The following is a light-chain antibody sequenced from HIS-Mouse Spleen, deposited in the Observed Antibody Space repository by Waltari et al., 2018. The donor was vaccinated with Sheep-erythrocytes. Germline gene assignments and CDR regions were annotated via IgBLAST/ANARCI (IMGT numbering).Light chain of an antibody. CDR3: CSYAGSYNHV. CDR2: DVS. J-gene: IGLJ1*01. Sequence: QSALTQPRSVSGSPGQSVTISCTGTSRDVGGYNHVSWYKQHPGKAPKLMIYDVSKRPSGVPDRFSGSKSGNTASLTISGIQAEDEADYYCCSYAGSYNHVFATGTKVTVL. CDR1: SRDVGGYNH. V-gene: IGLV2-11*01.